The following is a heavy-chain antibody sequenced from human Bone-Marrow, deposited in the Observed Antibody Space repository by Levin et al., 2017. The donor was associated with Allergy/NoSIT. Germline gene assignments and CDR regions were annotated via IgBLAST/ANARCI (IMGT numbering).Heavy chain of an antibody. D-gene: IGHD3-3*01. CDR3: ARTPYVGYDFWSGYSNWFDP. CDR2: IIPILGIA. V-gene: IGHV1-69*02. CDR1: GGTFSSYT. J-gene: IGHJ5*02. Sequence: KISCKASGGTFSSYTISWVRQAPGQGLEWMGRIIPILGIANYAQKFQGRVTITADKSTSTAYMELSSLRSEDTAVYYCARTPYVGYDFWSGYSNWFDPWGQGTLVTVSS.